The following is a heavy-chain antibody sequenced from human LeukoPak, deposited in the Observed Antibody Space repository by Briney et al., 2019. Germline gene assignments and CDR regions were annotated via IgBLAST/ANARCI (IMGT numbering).Heavy chain of an antibody. J-gene: IGHJ4*02. V-gene: IGHV1-69*04. D-gene: IGHD3-9*01. CDR2: IIPILGIA. CDR3: ARSDYDILTGYPGYFDY. CDR1: GYTFTSYA. Sequence: SVKVSCKASGYTFTSYAISWVRQAPGQGPEWMGRIIPILGIANYAQKFQGRVTITADKSTSTAYMELSSLRSEDTAVYYCARSDYDILTGYPGYFDYWGQGTLVTVSS.